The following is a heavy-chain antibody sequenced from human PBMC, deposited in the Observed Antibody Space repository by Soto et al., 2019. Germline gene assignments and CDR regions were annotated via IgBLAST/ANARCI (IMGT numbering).Heavy chain of an antibody. CDR3: ARAPPEYSSSADMDV. CDR2: IYHSGST. V-gene: IGHV4-4*02. J-gene: IGHJ6*02. CDR1: GGSISSSNW. D-gene: IGHD6-6*01. Sequence: QVQLQESGPGLVKPSGTLSLTCAVSGGSISSSNWWSWVRQPPGKGLEWIGEIYHSGSTNYNPSLKSRVTIAVNKSKNQFSLKLSSVTAADTAVYYCARAPPEYSSSADMDVWGQGTTVTVSS.